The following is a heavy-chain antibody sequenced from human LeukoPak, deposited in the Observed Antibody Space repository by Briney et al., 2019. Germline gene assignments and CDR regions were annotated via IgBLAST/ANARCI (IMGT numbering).Heavy chain of an antibody. CDR3: ASTVVTRHYYYGMDV. Sequence: SETLSLTCTVSGGSISSYYWSWIRQPPGKGLEGIGYIYYSGSTDYNPSLKSRVTISVDTSKNQFSLKLSSVTAADTAVYYCASTVVTRHYYYGMDVWGQGTTVTVSS. CDR2: IYYSGST. J-gene: IGHJ6*02. D-gene: IGHD2-2*01. V-gene: IGHV4-59*01. CDR1: GGSISSYY.